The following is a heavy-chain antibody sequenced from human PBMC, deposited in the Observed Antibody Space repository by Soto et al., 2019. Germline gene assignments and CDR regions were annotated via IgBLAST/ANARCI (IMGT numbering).Heavy chain of an antibody. D-gene: IGHD1-26*01. J-gene: IGHJ4*02. CDR2: IDWDGDE. V-gene: IGHV2-70*11. CDR3: ARIPRSYSGSYTYFDY. CDR1: GFSLSTSGMC. Sequence: ESGPTLVNPTQTLTLTCTFSGFSLSTSGMCVIWIRQPPGKALEWLARIDWDGDEYYSTSLKTRLTISKDTSKNQVVLTMTNMDPVDTATYYCARIPRSYSGSYTYFDYWGQGTLVTVSS.